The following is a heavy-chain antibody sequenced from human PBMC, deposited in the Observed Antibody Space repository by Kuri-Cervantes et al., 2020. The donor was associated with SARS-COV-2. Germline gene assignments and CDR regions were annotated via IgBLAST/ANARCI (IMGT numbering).Heavy chain of an antibody. D-gene: IGHD3-10*01. V-gene: IGHV1-46*01. CDR3: ARAGDRYY. J-gene: IGHJ4*02. CDR2: INPSGGST. CDR1: GGTFSSYA. Sequence: ASVKVSCKASGGTFSSYAISWVRQAPGQGLERMGIINPSGGSTSYAQKFQGRVTMTRDTSTSTVYMELSSLRSEDTAVYYCARAGDRYYWGQGTLVTVSS.